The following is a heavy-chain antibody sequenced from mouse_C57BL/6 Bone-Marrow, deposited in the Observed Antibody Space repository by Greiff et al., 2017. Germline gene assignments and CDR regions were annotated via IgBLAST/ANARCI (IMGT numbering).Heavy chain of an antibody. J-gene: IGHJ1*03. CDR3: ARSRCVLLPSWYFDV. D-gene: IGHD2-3*01. V-gene: IGHV1-64*01. CDR2: IHPNSGST. Sequence: VQLQQPGAELVKPGASVKLSCKASGYTFTSYWLHWVKQRPGQGLEWIGMIHPNSGSTNYNEKFKSKATLTVDKSSSTAYMQLSSLTSEDSAVYYCARSRCVLLPSWYFDVWGTGTTVTVSS. CDR1: GYTFTSYW.